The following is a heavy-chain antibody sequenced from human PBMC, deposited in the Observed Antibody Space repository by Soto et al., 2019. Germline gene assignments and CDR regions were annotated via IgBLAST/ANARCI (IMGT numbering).Heavy chain of an antibody. CDR1: GFAFSSYE. J-gene: IGHJ6*02. D-gene: IGHD3-10*01. Sequence: EVQLVESGGGLVQPGGSLRLSCTASGFAFSSYEMNWVRQAPGKGPEWVSYISSSSATIHYVDSVKGRFTISRDNAKNSVYLQMNSLRAEDSAVYYCARAAGIMTRGFHGMDVWGQWTTVTVSS. V-gene: IGHV3-48*03. CDR2: ISSSSATI. CDR3: ARAAGIMTRGFHGMDV.